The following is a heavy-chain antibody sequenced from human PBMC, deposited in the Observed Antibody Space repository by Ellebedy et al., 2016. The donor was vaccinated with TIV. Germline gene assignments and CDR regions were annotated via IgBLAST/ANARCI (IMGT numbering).Heavy chain of an antibody. CDR3: ARTKLPSDSMDV. Sequence: GESLKISCAASGFTVSSNYMSWVRQAPGKGLEWVSVIYSGGSTYYADSVKGRFTISRDNSKNTLYLQMNSLRAEDTAVYYCARTKLPSDSMDVWGQGTTVTVSS. CDR1: GFTVSSNY. J-gene: IGHJ6*02. CDR2: IYSGGST. V-gene: IGHV3-66*01. D-gene: IGHD2-15*01.